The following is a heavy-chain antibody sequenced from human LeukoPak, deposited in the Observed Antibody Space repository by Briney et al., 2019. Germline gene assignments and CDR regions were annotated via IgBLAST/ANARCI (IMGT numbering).Heavy chain of an antibody. CDR1: GGSIMVAAYS. V-gene: IGHV4-30-2*01. D-gene: IGHD3-3*01. CDR3: ARERYSRYDFWSGYYDY. J-gene: IGHJ4*02. Sequence: SETLSLTCTVSGGSIMVAAYSWSWIRQPPGKGLEWIGYIYYSGRTYYNPSLKSRVTISLDRSKNQFSLKLSSVTAADTAVYYCARERYSRYDFWSGYYDYWGQGTLVTVSS. CDR2: IYYSGRT.